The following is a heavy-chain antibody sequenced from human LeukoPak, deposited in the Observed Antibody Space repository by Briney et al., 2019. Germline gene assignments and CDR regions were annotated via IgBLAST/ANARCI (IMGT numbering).Heavy chain of an antibody. CDR3: ARGYIAVAGTRWFDP. D-gene: IGHD6-19*01. Sequence: SETLSLTCAVYGGSFSGYYWSWIRQPPGKGLEWIGEINHSGSTNYNPSLKSRVTISVDTSKNQFSLKLSSVTAVDTAVYYCARGYIAVAGTRWFDPWGQGTLVTVSS. J-gene: IGHJ5*02. V-gene: IGHV4-34*01. CDR1: GGSFSGYY. CDR2: INHSGST.